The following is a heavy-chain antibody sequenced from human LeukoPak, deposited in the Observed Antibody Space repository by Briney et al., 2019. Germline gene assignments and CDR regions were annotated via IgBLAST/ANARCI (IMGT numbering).Heavy chain of an antibody. V-gene: IGHV4-59*01. D-gene: IGHD3-3*01. Sequence: PSETLSLTCTVSGDSFRSYYWSWIRQPPGKGLEWIGYIYYSGSTNYNPSLKSRVTISVDTSKNQFSLKLNSVTAADTAVYYCARGRNLEWFDYWGQGTQVTVSS. J-gene: IGHJ5*01. CDR1: GDSFRSYY. CDR3: ARGRNLEWFDY. CDR2: IYYSGST.